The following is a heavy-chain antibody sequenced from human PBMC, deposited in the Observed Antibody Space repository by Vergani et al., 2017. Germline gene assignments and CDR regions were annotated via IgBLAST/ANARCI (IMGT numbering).Heavy chain of an antibody. CDR2: ISWNSNSI. V-gene: IGHV3-9*02. D-gene: IGHD6-6*01. J-gene: IGHJ5*02. Sequence: EVHLEESGGGFVLPGRSLRLSCVASGFTSAGYAMHWVRQAPGKGLVWVSGISWNSNSIGYADSVKGRFTISRDNAKNSLYLQMNSLRAEDTALYYCAKDLGTSSGGGWFDPWGQGTLVTVSS. CDR1: GFTSAGYA. CDR3: AKDLGTSSGGGWFDP.